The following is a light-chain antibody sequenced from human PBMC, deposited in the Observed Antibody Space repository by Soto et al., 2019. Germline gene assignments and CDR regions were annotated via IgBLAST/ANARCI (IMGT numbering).Light chain of an antibody. Sequence: QSVLTQPPSVSGAPGQRITISCTGSSSNIGAGYDVHWYQQLPGTAPKLLIYGNNDRPSGVPDRFSGFKSGTSASLAITGLQTEDEADYYCQSYDSRLSWVFGGGTKLTVL. CDR1: SSNIGAGYD. CDR3: QSYDSRLSWV. J-gene: IGLJ3*02. CDR2: GNN. V-gene: IGLV1-40*01.